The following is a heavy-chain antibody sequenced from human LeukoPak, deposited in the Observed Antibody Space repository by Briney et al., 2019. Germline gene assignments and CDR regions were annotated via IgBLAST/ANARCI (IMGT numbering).Heavy chain of an antibody. V-gene: IGHV4-4*07. D-gene: IGHD3-10*01. J-gene: IGHJ4*02. Sequence: PSETLSLTCTVSGGSISSYYRSWIRQPAGKGLEWVGRIYNSGNTWYNPSLQSRVSMSIDTSKNQFSLSLASVTAADAAVYYCARDIGNYYGSVYHYYFDFWGQGNVVSVSS. CDR2: IYNSGNT. CDR1: GGSISSYY. CDR3: ARDIGNYYGSVYHYYFDF.